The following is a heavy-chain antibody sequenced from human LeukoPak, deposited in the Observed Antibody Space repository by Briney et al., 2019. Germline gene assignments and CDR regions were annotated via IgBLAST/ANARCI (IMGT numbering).Heavy chain of an antibody. V-gene: IGHV3-9*01. Sequence: GGSLRLSCAASGFTFDDYAMHWVRQAPGKGLEWVSGISWNSGSIGYADSVKGRFTISGDNAKNSLYLQMNSLRAEDTAVYYCARDKVVGASYFDYWGQGTLVTVSS. D-gene: IGHD1-26*01. CDR3: ARDKVVGASYFDY. CDR2: ISWNSGSI. J-gene: IGHJ4*02. CDR1: GFTFDDYA.